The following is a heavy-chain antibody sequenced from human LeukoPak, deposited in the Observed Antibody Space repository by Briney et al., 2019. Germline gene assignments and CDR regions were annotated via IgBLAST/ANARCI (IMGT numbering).Heavy chain of an antibody. J-gene: IGHJ6*03. V-gene: IGHV1-46*01. D-gene: IGHD2-2*02. Sequence: ASVKVSCKASGYTFATYYMHWVRQAPGQGLEWMGVINPSSGSTNYAQKFQGRVTITADESTSTAYMELSSLRSEDTAVYYCARVSVPAAIGFSYYYYYMDVWGKGTTVTVSS. CDR3: ARVSVPAAIGFSYYYYYMDV. CDR2: INPSSGST. CDR1: GYTFATYY.